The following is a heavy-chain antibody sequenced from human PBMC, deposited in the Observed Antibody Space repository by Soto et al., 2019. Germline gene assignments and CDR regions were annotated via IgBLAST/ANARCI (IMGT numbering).Heavy chain of an antibody. CDR1: GYSFTSYW. CDR3: ARSKRRSNGLDAFDI. V-gene: IGHV5-10-1*01. Sequence: LGESLKISCKGSGYSFTSYWISWVRQMPGKGLEWMGRIDPSDSYTNYSPSFQGHVTISADKSISTAYLQWSSLKASDTAMYYCARSKRRSNGLDAFDIWGQGTMVTVSS. J-gene: IGHJ3*02. CDR2: IDPSDSYT.